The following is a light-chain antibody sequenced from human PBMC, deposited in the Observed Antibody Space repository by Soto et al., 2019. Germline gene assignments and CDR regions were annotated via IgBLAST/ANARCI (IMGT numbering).Light chain of an antibody. CDR2: DAS. Sequence: EIVLTQSPATLSLSPGERATLSCRASQSVSSYLAWYQQKPGQAPRLLIYDASNRAPGIPARISGSGSGTDDTLTLSSLEPEDFSVDYCQQRSNWPPITFGQGTRLEIK. CDR1: QSVSSY. V-gene: IGKV3-11*01. CDR3: QQRSNWPPIT. J-gene: IGKJ5*01.